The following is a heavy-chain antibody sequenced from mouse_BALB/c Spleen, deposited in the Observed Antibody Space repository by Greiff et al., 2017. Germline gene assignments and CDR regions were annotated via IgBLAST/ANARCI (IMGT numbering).Heavy chain of an antibody. Sequence: EVKVEESGPGLVKPSQSLSLTCSVTGYSITSGYYWNWIRQFPGNKLEWMGYISYDGSNNYNPSLKNRISITRDTSKNQFFLKLNSVTTEDTATYYCARGGNYFDYWGQGTTLTVSS. CDR2: ISYDGSN. J-gene: IGHJ2*01. V-gene: IGHV3-6*02. CDR1: GYSITSGYY. CDR3: ARGGNYFDY.